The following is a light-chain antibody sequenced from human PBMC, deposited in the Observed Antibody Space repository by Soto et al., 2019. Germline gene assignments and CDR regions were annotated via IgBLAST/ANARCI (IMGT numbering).Light chain of an antibody. V-gene: IGLV7-46*01. Sequence: QAVVTQEPSLTVSPGGTVTLTCGSSTGAVTSTNFPYWFQQKPGQAPTTLIYETSNKHSWTPARFAGSLLGGKAALTLSGAQPDDEADYYCILSYGGPRVFGGGTKLTVL. CDR3: ILSYGGPRV. J-gene: IGLJ3*02. CDR2: ETS. CDR1: TGAVTSTNF.